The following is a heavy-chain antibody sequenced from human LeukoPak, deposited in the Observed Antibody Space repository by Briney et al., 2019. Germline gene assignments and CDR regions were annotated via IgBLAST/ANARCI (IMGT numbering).Heavy chain of an antibody. CDR1: GYTFSNYA. CDR3: VRELMGGTYYFDY. J-gene: IGHJ4*02. V-gene: IGHV1-3*04. Sequence: RASVNVSCKASGYTFSNYALYWRRRAPGQRPEWRGWINSGNAYTRYSEKFQDRVTITWDTSANTAYLELSSLRSEDPAVYYCVRELMGGTYYFDYWGQGTLVTVSS. CDR2: INSGNAYT. D-gene: IGHD2-8*01.